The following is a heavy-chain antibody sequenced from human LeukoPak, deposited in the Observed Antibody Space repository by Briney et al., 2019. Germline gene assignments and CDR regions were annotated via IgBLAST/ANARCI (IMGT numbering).Heavy chain of an antibody. CDR1: GFTFDDYA. CDR3: AKYITMVRGVITHHFDY. CDR2: ISGSGGST. Sequence: AGRSLRLSCAASGFTFDDYAMSWVRQAPGKGLEWVSAISGSGGSTYYADSVKGRFTISRDNSKNTLYLQMNSLRAEDTAVYYCAKYITMVRGVITHHFDYWGQGTLVTVSS. V-gene: IGHV3-23*01. J-gene: IGHJ4*02. D-gene: IGHD3-10*01.